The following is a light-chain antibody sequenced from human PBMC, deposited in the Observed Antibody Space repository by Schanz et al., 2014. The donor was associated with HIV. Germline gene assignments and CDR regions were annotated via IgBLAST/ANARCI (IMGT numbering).Light chain of an antibody. CDR3: QQTYSTRT. V-gene: IGKV3-20*01. Sequence: EIVMTQSPGTLSVSPGERATLSCRASQTVSSSSLAWYQQKPGQSPRLLIYGASTRATGIPDRFSGSGSGTEFTLAISSLQPEDFATYYCQQTYSTRTFGQGTKVEIK. J-gene: IGKJ1*01. CDR1: QTVSSSS. CDR2: GAS.